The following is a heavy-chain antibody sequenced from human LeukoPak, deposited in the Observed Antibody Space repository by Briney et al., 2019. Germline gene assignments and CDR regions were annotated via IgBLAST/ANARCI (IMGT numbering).Heavy chain of an antibody. Sequence: PGGSLRLSCAASGLILSNAWMNWVRQPPGKGLEWVALIKSKSNGETTHYDAPVKGRFTISRDNSKNTLYLQMNSLRAEDTAVYYCAKAPSYDYGFDAFDIWGQGTMVTVSS. CDR1: GLILSNAW. V-gene: IGHV3-15*01. CDR2: IKSKSNGETT. CDR3: AKAPSYDYGFDAFDI. J-gene: IGHJ3*02. D-gene: IGHD4-17*01.